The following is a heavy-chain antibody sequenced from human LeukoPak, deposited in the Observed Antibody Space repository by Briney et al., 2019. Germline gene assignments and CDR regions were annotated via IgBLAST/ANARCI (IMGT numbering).Heavy chain of an antibody. Sequence: GASLKISCKGSGSSFTSYWIGWVRQMPGKGLEWMGIIYPGDSDTRYSPSFQGQVTISADKSISTAYLQWSSLKASDTAMYYCARWTDGVGAIAAFDIWGQGTMVTVSS. D-gene: IGHD1-26*01. CDR3: ARWTDGVGAIAAFDI. CDR1: GSSFTSYW. V-gene: IGHV5-51*01. CDR2: IYPGDSDT. J-gene: IGHJ3*02.